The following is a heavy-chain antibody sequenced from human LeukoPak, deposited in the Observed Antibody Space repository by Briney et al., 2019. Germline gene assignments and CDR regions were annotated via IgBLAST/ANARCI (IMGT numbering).Heavy chain of an antibody. CDR2: ISGSGGST. Sequence: GGSLRLSCAASGFTFSSYAMSWVRRAPGKGLEWVSAISGSGGSTYYADSVKGRFTISRDNSKNTLYLQMNSLGAEDTALYHCAKDTSSYSTAWSDFWGQGTLVTVSS. D-gene: IGHD2-2*01. CDR1: GFTFSSYA. CDR3: AKDTSSYSTAWSDF. J-gene: IGHJ4*02. V-gene: IGHV3-23*01.